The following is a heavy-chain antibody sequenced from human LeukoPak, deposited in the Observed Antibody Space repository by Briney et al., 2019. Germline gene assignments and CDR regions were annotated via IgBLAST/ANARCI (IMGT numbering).Heavy chain of an antibody. CDR2: ISSSGSTI. V-gene: IGHV3-48*03. J-gene: IGHJ4*02. Sequence: GGSLRLFCAASGFTFSSYEMNWVRQAPGKGLEWVSYISSSGSTIYYADSVKGRFTISRDNAKNSLYLQMNSLRAEDTALYYCAKGGIIAVATTYFDYWGQGTLVTVSS. D-gene: IGHD6-19*01. CDR3: AKGGIIAVATTYFDY. CDR1: GFTFSSYE.